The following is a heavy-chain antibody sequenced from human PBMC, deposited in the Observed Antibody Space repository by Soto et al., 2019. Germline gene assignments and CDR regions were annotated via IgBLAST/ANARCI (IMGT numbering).Heavy chain of an antibody. CDR2: IYYLGTT. D-gene: IGHD6-19*01. CDR1: GGSISSSSSY. J-gene: IGHJ4*02. CDR3: APHPNRPVAGDF. Sequence: QLQLQESGPGLVKPSETLSLTCSVSGGSISSSSSYWDWRRQSPGGGLEWIGSIYYLGTTYYNPSLNRRVTMSVDTSKNQFSLNLTSVTAADTAVYFCAPHPNRPVAGDFWGQGTLITVSS. V-gene: IGHV4-39*01.